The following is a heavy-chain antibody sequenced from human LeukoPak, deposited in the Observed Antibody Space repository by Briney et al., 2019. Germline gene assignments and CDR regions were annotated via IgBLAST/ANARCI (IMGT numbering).Heavy chain of an antibody. Sequence: ASVKVSCKVSGYTLTELSMHWVRQAPGKGLEWMGGFDPEDGETIYAQKFQGRVTMTEDTSTDTACMELSSLRSEDTAVYYCATRRNFPPMVRGVGIDYWGQGTLVTVSS. CDR3: ATRRNFPPMVRGVGIDY. V-gene: IGHV1-24*01. J-gene: IGHJ4*02. CDR2: FDPEDGET. CDR1: GYTLTELS. D-gene: IGHD3-10*01.